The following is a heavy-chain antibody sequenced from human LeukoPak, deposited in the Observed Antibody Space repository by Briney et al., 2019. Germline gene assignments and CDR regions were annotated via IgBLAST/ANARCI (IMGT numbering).Heavy chain of an antibody. CDR2: IIPILGIA. CDR1: GGTFSSYA. D-gene: IGHD2-8*01. J-gene: IGHJ4*02. Sequence: EASVKVSCKASGGTFSSYAISWVRQAPGQGLEWMGRIIPILGIANYAQKFQGRVTITADKSTSTAYMELSSLRSEDTAVYYCARDRWGTYGGRTIDYWGQGILVTVSS. CDR3: ARDRWGTYGGRTIDY. V-gene: IGHV1-69*04.